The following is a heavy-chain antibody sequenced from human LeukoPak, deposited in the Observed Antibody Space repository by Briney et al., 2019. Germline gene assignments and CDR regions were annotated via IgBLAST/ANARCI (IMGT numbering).Heavy chain of an antibody. D-gene: IGHD4-17*01. Sequence: SETLSLTCIVSGGSISSVGYYWSRIRQHPGKGLEWIGYIYYSGSTYYNPSLKSRVTISVDTSENQFSLRLSSVTAADTAVYYCARGDYGDYDFDYWGQGILVTVSS. V-gene: IGHV4-31*03. CDR3: ARGDYGDYDFDY. J-gene: IGHJ4*02. CDR2: IYYSGST. CDR1: GGSISSVGYY.